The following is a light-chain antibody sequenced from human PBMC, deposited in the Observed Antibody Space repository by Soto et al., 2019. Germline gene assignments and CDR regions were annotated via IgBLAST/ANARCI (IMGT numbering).Light chain of an antibody. Sequence: DIQMTQSPSTLSASVGDRVAITCRASQSISRCLAWYQQKPGKAPRLLIHDASSLQSGVPSRFSGSGSGTEFTLTISSLQPDDFPTYFCQQHQSYWSFGQGTKVDIK. J-gene: IGKJ1*01. CDR1: QSISRC. CDR3: QQHQSYWS. V-gene: IGKV1-5*01. CDR2: DAS.